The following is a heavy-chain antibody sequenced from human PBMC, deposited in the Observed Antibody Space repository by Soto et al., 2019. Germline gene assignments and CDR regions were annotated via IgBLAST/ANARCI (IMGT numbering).Heavy chain of an antibody. CDR2: IYYSGST. CDR1: AGSISTYY. Sequence: PETLSVTRTVSAGSISTYYWSWIRQPPGKRLEWIGYIYYSGSTNYKPSLKSRVTISLDTSKNQFSLKLSSVIAADTAVYYCARVSNFGEMAYYDYYMVFLG. D-gene: IGHD4-17*01. CDR3: ARVSNFGEMAYYDYYMVF. V-gene: IGHV4-59*01. J-gene: IGHJ6*03.